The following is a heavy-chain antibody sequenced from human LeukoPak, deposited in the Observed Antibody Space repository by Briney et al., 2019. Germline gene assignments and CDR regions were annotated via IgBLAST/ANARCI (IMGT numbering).Heavy chain of an antibody. CDR2: IWYDGSNK. V-gene: IGHV3-33*01. Sequence: GRSLRLSCAASGFTFRSYGMHWVRQAPGKGLEWVAVIWYDGSNKYYADSVKGRFTISRDNSKNTLYLQMNSLRAEDTAVYYCARDPKPSVAGTRRYYYYYYGMDVWGQGTTVTVSS. CDR1: GFTFRSYG. D-gene: IGHD6-19*01. J-gene: IGHJ6*02. CDR3: ARDPKPSVAGTRRYYYYYYGMDV.